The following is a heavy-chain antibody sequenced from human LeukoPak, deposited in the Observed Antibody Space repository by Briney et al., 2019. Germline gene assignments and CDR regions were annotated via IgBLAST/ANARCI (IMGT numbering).Heavy chain of an antibody. CDR3: ARDLYDFWSGYSSNYFDY. V-gene: IGHV3-11*01. D-gene: IGHD3-3*01. J-gene: IGHJ4*02. Sequence: LSLTCAVYGGSFSDYYMSWIRQAPGKGLEWVSYISSSGSTIYYADSVKGRFTISRDNAKNSLYLQMNSLRAEDTAVYYCARDLYDFWSGYSSNYFDYWGQGTLVTVSS. CDR1: GGSFSDYY. CDR2: ISSSGSTI.